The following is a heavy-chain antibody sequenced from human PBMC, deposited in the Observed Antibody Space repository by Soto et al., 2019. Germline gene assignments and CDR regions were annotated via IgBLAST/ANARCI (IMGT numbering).Heavy chain of an antibody. CDR2: IAYDGSNR. CDR1: GFSISRSA. Sequence: PGGSLILSCAASGFSISRSAMHWVRQAPGKGLEWVAVIAYDGSNRWYADSAKGRFTISRDNSKNTVYLQMSSLRGEDTAVYYCARDLQAGTDNVNWFAPWGQGTLVTVSS. J-gene: IGHJ5*02. V-gene: IGHV3-30*04. D-gene: IGHD1-1*01. CDR3: ARDLQAGTDNVNWFAP.